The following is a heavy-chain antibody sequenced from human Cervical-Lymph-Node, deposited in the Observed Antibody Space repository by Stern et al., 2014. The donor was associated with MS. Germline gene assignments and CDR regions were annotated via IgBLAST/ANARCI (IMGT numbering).Heavy chain of an antibody. V-gene: IGHV7-4-1*02. Sequence: QVQLVQSGSEVKKPGASVKVSCRASGYSFTSRPLNWLRQAPGQGIEWIGWINTNIGNPTYAQGYTGRFVFSLDRSVSTAYLQISGLEADDSAVYYCARDKHNWNQGLDLWGQGTLITVSS. CDR1: GYSFTSRP. J-gene: IGHJ5*02. D-gene: IGHD1-20*01. CDR2: INTNIGNP. CDR3: ARDKHNWNQGLDL.